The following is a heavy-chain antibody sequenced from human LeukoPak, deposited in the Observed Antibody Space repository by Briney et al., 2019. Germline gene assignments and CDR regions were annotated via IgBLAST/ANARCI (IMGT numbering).Heavy chain of an antibody. Sequence: GGSLRLSCAASGFTVISNYMSWVRQAPGKGLEWVSAINSGGNTFYADSVKGRFTISRDNSKNTLYLQMNTLRAEDTAVYYCARDRPDYDILTGYRYYYGMDVWGQGTTVTVSS. CDR1: GFTVISNY. CDR3: ARDRPDYDILTGYRYYYGMDV. CDR2: INSGGNT. J-gene: IGHJ6*02. V-gene: IGHV3-66*01. D-gene: IGHD3-9*01.